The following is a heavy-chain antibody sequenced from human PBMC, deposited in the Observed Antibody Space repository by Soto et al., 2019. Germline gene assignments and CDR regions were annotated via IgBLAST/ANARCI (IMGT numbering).Heavy chain of an antibody. J-gene: IGHJ4*02. Sequence: QVQLVQSGAEVKKPGSSVEVSCEAPGGTFDHAAITWVRQAPGQGLEWMGGINPMFNSTHYAQKFQGRVTIIADAATSTAFMELRRLRSDDTAVYYCARQIFAADYWGQGTLLIVSS. CDR1: GGTFDHAA. CDR3: ARQIFAADY. D-gene: IGHD3-9*01. V-gene: IGHV1-69*01. CDR2: INPMFNST.